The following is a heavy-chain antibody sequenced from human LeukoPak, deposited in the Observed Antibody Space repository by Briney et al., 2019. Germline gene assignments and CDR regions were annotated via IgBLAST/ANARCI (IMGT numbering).Heavy chain of an antibody. CDR2: IYPGDSDT. V-gene: IGHV5-51*01. Sequence: GESLKISCKGSAYSFTIYWICYVRQMPGKSLEWMGIIYPGDSDTRYSPSFQGQVTISADKSINTAYLQWSSLKAPDTAIYYCARQKEDYYGSGSYGLDYWVQGTLVTVPS. CDR1: AYSFTIYW. CDR3: ARQKEDYYGSGSYGLDY. D-gene: IGHD3-10*01. J-gene: IGHJ4*02.